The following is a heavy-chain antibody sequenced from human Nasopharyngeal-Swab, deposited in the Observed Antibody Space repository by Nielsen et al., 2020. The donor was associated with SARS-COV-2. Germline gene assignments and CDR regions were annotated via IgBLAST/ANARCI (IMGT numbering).Heavy chain of an antibody. Sequence: ASVKVSCKASGYSFTGYQIHWVRQAPGQGLEWMAWINPNNGDTDSAQKFQGRVTMTRDTSISTAYMELSRLTSDDTAVYYCARALPYSSASYGRYFGLGVWGQGTAVTVSS. D-gene: IGHD6-19*01. V-gene: IGHV1-2*02. CDR1: GYSFTGYQ. CDR2: INPNNGDT. CDR3: ARALPYSSASYGRYFGLGV. J-gene: IGHJ6*02.